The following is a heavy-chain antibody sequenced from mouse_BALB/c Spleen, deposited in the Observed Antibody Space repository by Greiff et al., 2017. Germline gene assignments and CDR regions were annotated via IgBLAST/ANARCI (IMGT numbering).Heavy chain of an antibody. J-gene: IGHJ3*01. D-gene: IGHD1-2*01. Sequence: VQLQQSGAELAKPGASVKMSCKASGYTFTSYWMHWVKQRPGQGLEWIGYINPSTGYTEYNQKFKDKATLTADKSSSTAYMQLSSLTSADSAVYSCVRFITTANWFDYWGEGTMVTVSA. V-gene: IGHV1-7*01. CDR1: GYTFTSYW. CDR3: VRFITTANWFDY. CDR2: INPSTGYT.